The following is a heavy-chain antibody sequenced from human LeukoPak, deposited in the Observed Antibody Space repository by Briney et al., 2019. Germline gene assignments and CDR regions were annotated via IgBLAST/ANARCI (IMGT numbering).Heavy chain of an antibody. CDR1: GFTFSSYA. D-gene: IGHD1-26*01. Sequence: PGGSLRLSCAASGFTFSSYAMNWVRQAPGKGPEWISYIIPGSSSITYADSVRGRFTISRDDAKNSLYLQMSSLRDEDTAVYWCARDKGRDERAIDVWGQGTVVIVSS. V-gene: IGHV3-48*02. CDR2: IIPGSSSI. J-gene: IGHJ3*01. CDR3: ARDKGRDERAIDV.